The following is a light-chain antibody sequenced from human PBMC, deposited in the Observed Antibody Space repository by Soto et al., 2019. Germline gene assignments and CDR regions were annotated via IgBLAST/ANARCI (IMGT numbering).Light chain of an antibody. CDR3: SSYTTARTRL. J-gene: IGLJ2*01. CDR1: GSDIGTYNY. Sequence: QSALTQADSVSGSPGQSITISCTGSGSDIGTYNYVSRYQQHPGKAPKLMIHDVNNRPSGVSNLFSGSKSGNTASLTISGLEAEDEAEYFCSSYTTARTRLFGGGTKVTVL. V-gene: IGLV2-14*03. CDR2: DVN.